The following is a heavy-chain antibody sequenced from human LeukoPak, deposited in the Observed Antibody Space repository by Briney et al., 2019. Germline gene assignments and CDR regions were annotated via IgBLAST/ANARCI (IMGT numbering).Heavy chain of an antibody. J-gene: IGHJ6*02. CDR2: ISSDGGST. CDR1: GFTFSMYA. CDR3: VNYGMDV. V-gene: IGHV3-64*01. Sequence: QPGGSLRLSCAASGFTFSMYAMHWVRQAPGKGLEYVSAISSDGGSTYYANSVKGRFTISRDNSKNTLYLQMGSLRAEDMAVYYCVNYGMDVWGQGTTVTVSS.